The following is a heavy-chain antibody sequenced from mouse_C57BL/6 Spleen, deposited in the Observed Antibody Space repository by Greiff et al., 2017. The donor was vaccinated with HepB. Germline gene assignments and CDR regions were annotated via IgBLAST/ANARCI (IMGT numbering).Heavy chain of an antibody. V-gene: IGHV5-17*01. D-gene: IGHD2-3*01. CDR2: ISSGSSTI. CDR1: GFTFSDYG. J-gene: IGHJ1*03. Sequence: EVKLMESGGGLVKPGGSLKLSCAASGFTFSDYGMHWVRQAPEKGLEWVAYISSGSSTIYYADTVKGRFTISRDNAKNTLFLQMTSLRSEDTAMYYCARPGDGYYVWYFDVGGTGTTVTVSS. CDR3: ARPGDGYYVWYFDV.